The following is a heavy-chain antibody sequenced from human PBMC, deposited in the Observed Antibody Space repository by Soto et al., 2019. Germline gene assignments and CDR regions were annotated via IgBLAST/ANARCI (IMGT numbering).Heavy chain of an antibody. D-gene: IGHD2-8*02. Sequence: QAQLVQSGSEVKRPGASVKVSCKSSDNTFTYYGSNWVRQTPGQGLEWLGWISGYNAKTTNAPKIQDRGTMTADTSTTTAFLEVRSLTSDDSSSNFFAATGGQYFRLDVWCQETTVTVSS. V-gene: IGHV1-18*04. CDR2: ISGYNAKT. CDR1: DNTFTYYG. CDR3: AATGGQYFRLDV. J-gene: IGHJ6*02.